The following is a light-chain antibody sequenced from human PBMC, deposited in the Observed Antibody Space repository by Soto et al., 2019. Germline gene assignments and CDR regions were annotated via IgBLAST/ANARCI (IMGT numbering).Light chain of an antibody. J-gene: IGKJ4*01. V-gene: IGKV1-27*01. CDR2: AAS. CDR3: QKYYFAPLT. CDR1: QDIRHY. Sequence: DVQLTQSPSSLSASVGDRITITCRPSQDIRHYLAWYQQKPGKPPRVLIYAASTVQAGVPTRFSGRRSGPDFTLTISSLLPEDVATYCCQKYYFAPLTFGGGTKVEIK.